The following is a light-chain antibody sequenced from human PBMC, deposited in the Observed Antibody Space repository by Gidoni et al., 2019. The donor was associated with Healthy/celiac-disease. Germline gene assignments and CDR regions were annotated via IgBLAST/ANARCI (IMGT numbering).Light chain of an antibody. J-gene: IGKJ2*01. Sequence: DIQMTQSPSTLSASVGDRVTITCRASQSISSWLAWYQQKPGKAPKLLIYKASSLGSGVPSRFSGSGYGTEFTLTISSLQTDDFATYYCQQYNSYSTFGQGTKLEIK. CDR2: KAS. V-gene: IGKV1-5*03. CDR1: QSISSW. CDR3: QQYNSYST.